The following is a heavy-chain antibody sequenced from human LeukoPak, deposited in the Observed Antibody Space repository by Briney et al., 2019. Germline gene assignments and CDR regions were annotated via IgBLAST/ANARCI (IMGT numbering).Heavy chain of an antibody. V-gene: IGHV3-53*01. Sequence: PGGSLRLSCAASGFTVSSNYMSWVRQAPGKGLEWVSVIYSGGSTYYADSVKGRFTISRDNSKNTLYLQMNSLRAEDTAVYYCARLEMATIREIDAFDIWGQGTMVTVSS. CDR3: ARLEMATIREIDAFDI. CDR1: GFTVSSNY. D-gene: IGHD5-24*01. J-gene: IGHJ3*02. CDR2: IYSGGST.